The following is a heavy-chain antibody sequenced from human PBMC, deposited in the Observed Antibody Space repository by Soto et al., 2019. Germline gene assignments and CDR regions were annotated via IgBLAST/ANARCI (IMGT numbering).Heavy chain of an antibody. V-gene: IGHV1-18*01. CDR3: ARVGADYGDYRPPYHLDY. Sequence: ASVKVSCKASGYTFTSYGISWVRQAPVQGLEWMGWISAYNPNTNYAQKLQGRVTMTTDTYTSTAYMELRSLRSDDTAVYYCARVGADYGDYRPPYHLDYWGPGTLVTFSS. CDR2: ISAYNPNT. J-gene: IGHJ4*02. CDR1: GYTFTSYG. D-gene: IGHD4-17*01.